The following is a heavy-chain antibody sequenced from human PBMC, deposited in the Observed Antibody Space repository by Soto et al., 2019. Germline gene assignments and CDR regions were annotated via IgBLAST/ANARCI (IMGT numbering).Heavy chain of an antibody. Sequence: QVQLQESGPGLVKPSGTLSLTCAVSGGSISTSNWWSWVRQPPGKGLEWIGEVYHSGSTNYNPSFKSRVAMSVDKSTNQFSLKLNSVTAADTALYDCAGTSTSGTRFDYGGQGSLVTVSS. CDR1: GGSISTSNW. CDR2: VYHSGST. V-gene: IGHV4-4*02. CDR3: AGTSTSGTRFDY. D-gene: IGHD1-1*01. J-gene: IGHJ4*02.